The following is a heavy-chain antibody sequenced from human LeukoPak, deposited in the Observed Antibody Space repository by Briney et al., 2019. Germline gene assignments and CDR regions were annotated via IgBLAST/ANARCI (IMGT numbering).Heavy chain of an antibody. V-gene: IGHV4-34*01. CDR3: ARLRRGFDP. Sequence: PSETLSLTCTVYGGSFSGYYWSWIRQPPGKGLEWIGEINHSGSTNYNPSLKSRVTISVDTSKNQFSLKLSSVTAADTAVYYCARLRRGFDPWGQGTLVTVSS. CDR1: GGSFSGYY. CDR2: INHSGST. J-gene: IGHJ5*02.